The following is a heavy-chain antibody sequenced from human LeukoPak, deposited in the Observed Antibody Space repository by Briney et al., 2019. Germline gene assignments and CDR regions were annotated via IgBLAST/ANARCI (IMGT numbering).Heavy chain of an antibody. D-gene: IGHD5-24*01. Sequence: ASVKVSCKASGYTFTDFGISWVRQAPGQRLEWMGWISAYNGNTNYVQKLQGRVTMTTDTSTSTAYMEPRSLRSDDTAVYYCARDLGVEPTTIFLDYWGQGTLVTVSS. CDR2: ISAYNGNT. CDR1: GYTFTDFG. J-gene: IGHJ4*02. CDR3: ARDLGVEPTTIFLDY. V-gene: IGHV1-18*01.